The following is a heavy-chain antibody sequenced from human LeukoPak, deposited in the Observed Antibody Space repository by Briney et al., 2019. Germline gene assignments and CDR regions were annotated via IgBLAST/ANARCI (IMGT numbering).Heavy chain of an antibody. CDR3: ARDGGPLWQLDTYGMDV. D-gene: IGHD6-6*01. Sequence: SDTLSLTCTVSDGSISSYYWSWIRQPPGKGLEWIGYIYYSGSTSYNPSLKSRVTISLDTSKNQFSLKLSSVTAADTAVYYCARDGGPLWQLDTYGMDVWGQGTTVTVSS. CDR2: IYYSGST. V-gene: IGHV4-59*01. J-gene: IGHJ6*02. CDR1: DGSISSYY.